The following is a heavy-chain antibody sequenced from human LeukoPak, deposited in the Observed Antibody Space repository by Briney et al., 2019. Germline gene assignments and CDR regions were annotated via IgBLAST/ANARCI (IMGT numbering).Heavy chain of an antibody. Sequence: PGGSRRLSCAASGFTFSSYAMHWVRQAPGKGLEWVAVISYDGSNKYYADSVKGRFTISRDNSKNTLYLQMNSLRAEDTAVYYCARDPSYYDFWSGYSSGYFDYWGQGTLVTVSS. CDR1: GFTFSSYA. J-gene: IGHJ4*02. CDR3: ARDPSYYDFWSGYSSGYFDY. V-gene: IGHV3-30-3*01. D-gene: IGHD3-3*01. CDR2: ISYDGSNK.